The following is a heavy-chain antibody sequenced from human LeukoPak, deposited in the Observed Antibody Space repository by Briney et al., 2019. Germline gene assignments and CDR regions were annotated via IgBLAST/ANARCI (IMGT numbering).Heavy chain of an antibody. CDR2: ISYDGSIK. J-gene: IGHJ5*02. Sequence: PGRSLRLSCAASGFTFSSYGMHWVRQAPGKGLEWMALISYDGSIKYYADSAKGRFTIPRDNSKNTLYLQMNSLRAEDTAVYYCAKDGPNSWFGEATWGQGTLVTVSS. V-gene: IGHV3-30*18. D-gene: IGHD3-10*01. CDR3: AKDGPNSWFGEAT. CDR1: GFTFSSYG.